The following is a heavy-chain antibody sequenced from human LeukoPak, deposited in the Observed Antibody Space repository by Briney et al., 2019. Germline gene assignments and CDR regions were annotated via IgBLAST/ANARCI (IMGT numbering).Heavy chain of an antibody. D-gene: IGHD6-6*01. CDR3: ARANPFLVGPARYYLDY. CDR2: IYYSGSP. V-gene: IGHV4-39*07. J-gene: IGHJ4*02. Sequence: PSETLSLTCTVSGGSISSSSYYWGWIRQPPGKGLEWIGSIYYSGSPYYNSSLKSRVTISVDTSKNQFSLKLSSVNAADTAVYYCARANPFLVGPARYYLDYWGQGTLVTVSS. CDR1: GGSISSSSYY.